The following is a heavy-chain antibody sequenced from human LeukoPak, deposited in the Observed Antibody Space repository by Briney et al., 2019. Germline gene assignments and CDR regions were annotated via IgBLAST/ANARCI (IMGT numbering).Heavy chain of an antibody. V-gene: IGHV1-69*01. D-gene: IGHD3-22*01. CDR1: EGTFSSNA. CDR2: IIPIFGTA. Sequence: SVKFSSKASEGTFSSNAISWLRQAPGQGLNWMGGIIPIFGTANYAQKFQGRVTITADESTSTAYMELSSLRSEDTAVYYCARDPDDSSGYYFDYWGQGTLVTVSS. J-gene: IGHJ4*02. CDR3: ARDPDDSSGYYFDY.